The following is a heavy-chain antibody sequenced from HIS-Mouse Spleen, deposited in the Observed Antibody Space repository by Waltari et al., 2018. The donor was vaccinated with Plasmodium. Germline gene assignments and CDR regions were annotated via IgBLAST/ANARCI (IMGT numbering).Heavy chain of an antibody. D-gene: IGHD6-6*01. V-gene: IGHV3-53*01. CDR2: IYSGGST. CDR1: GFTVSSNY. J-gene: IGHJ3*02. CDR3: ARGMKSSSSAFDI. Sequence: EVQLVESGGGLIQPGGSLRLSCAASGFTVSSNYMSWVRQAPGKGVDVVSVIYSGGSTYYADSVKGRFTISRDNSKNTLYLQMNSLRAEDTAVYYCARGMKSSSSAFDIWGQGTMVTVSS.